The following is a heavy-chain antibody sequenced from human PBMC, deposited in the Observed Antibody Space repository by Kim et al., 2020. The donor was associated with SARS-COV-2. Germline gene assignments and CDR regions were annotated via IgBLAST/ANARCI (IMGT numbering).Heavy chain of an antibody. CDR3: AKGPQGGASGSVYFHY. J-gene: IGHJ1*01. V-gene: IGHV3-33*06. CDR2: IWFDGSNE. Sequence: GGSLRLSCAASGFSFSDYDMYWVRQTPGKGLEWVAVIWFDGSNEYYANSVKGRFTISRDNSQKTLFLQMNSLRAEDTAVYYCAKGPQGGASGSVYFHYWGQGTLVTVSS. D-gene: IGHD3-10*01. CDR1: GFSFSDYD.